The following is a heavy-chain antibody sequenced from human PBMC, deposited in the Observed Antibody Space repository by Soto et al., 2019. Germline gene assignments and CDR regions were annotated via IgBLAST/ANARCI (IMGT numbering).Heavy chain of an antibody. D-gene: IGHD4-17*01. J-gene: IGHJ4*02. CDR2: ISSSGSTI. Sequence: EVQLVESGGGLVQPGGALRLSCAASGFTFSSYEMNWVRQAPGKGLEWVSYISSSGSTIYYADSVQGRFTISRDNAKNSLYLQMNSLRAEDTAVYYCARGAGRLRRNCFDYWGQGTLVTVSS. V-gene: IGHV3-48*03. CDR3: ARGAGRLRRNCFDY. CDR1: GFTFSSYE.